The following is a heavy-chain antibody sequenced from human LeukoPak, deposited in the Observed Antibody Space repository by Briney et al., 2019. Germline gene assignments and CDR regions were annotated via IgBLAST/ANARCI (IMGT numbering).Heavy chain of an antibody. CDR1: GYTFTGYY. Sequence: ASVKVSCKASGYTFTGYYMHWVRQAPGQGLEWMGWINPNSGGTNYAQKFQGWVTMTGDTSISTAYMELSRLRTEDTAVYYCASVYLYGMDVWGQGTTVTVSS. D-gene: IGHD2-8*01. V-gene: IGHV1-2*04. CDR3: ASVYLYGMDV. J-gene: IGHJ6*02. CDR2: INPNSGGT.